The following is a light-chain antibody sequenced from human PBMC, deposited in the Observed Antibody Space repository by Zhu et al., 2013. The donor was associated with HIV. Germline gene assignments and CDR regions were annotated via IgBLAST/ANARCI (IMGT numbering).Light chain of an antibody. CDR1: SSNVENNY. Sequence: QSVLTQPPSVSAAPGQKVTISCSGSSSNVENNYVSWYQHVPGTAPKLLIYDNNKRPSGIPDRFSGSKSGTSATLGITGLQTGDEADYYCLSYDNTLGGLYVFGTGTKVTVL. V-gene: IGLV1-51*01. CDR3: LSYDNTLGGLYV. CDR2: DNN. J-gene: IGLJ1*01.